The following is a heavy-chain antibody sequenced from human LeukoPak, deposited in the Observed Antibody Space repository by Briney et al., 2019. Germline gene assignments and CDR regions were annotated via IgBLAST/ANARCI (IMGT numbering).Heavy chain of an antibody. CDR2: ISWNSGSI. D-gene: IGHD6-6*01. V-gene: IGHV3-9*01. J-gene: IGHJ4*02. Sequence: PGGSLRLSCAASGFTFDDYAMHWVRQAPGKGLEWVSGISWNSGSIGYADSVKGRFTISRDNAKNSLYLQMDSLRAEDTAVYYCARADDSSSGYFDYWGQGTLVTVSS. CDR1: GFTFDDYA. CDR3: ARADDSSSGYFDY.